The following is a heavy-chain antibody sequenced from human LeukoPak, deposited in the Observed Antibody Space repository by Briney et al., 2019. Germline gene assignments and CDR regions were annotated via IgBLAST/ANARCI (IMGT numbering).Heavy chain of an antibody. CDR2: ISGSSDST. Sequence: PGGSLRLSCAASGFTFSRYAMIWLRQAPGKGLEWVSGISGSSDSTYYADSVKARFTISRDNSKNTLYMEMNRLRGEDTAVYNCAKGSAAAGTPFDSWGQGTLVTVSS. V-gene: IGHV3-23*01. CDR3: AKGSAAAGTPFDS. J-gene: IGHJ4*02. CDR1: GFTFSRYA. D-gene: IGHD1-14*01.